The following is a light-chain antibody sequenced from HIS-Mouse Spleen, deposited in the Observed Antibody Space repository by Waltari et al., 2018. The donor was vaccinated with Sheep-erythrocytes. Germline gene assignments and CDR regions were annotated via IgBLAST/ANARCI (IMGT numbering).Light chain of an antibody. V-gene: IGLV3-1*01. CDR2: QDS. J-gene: IGLJ2*01. CDR1: KWGDQY. CDR3: QAWDSSTVV. Sequence: SYELTQPPSVSVSPGQTASITCSGDKWGDQYACWYQQKPGQSPVLVIYQDSKRPSGIPERFSGSNSGNTATLTISGTQAMDEADYYCQAWDSSTVVFGRGTKLTVL.